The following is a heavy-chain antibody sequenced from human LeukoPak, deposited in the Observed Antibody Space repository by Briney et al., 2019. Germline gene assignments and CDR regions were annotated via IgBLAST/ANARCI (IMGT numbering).Heavy chain of an antibody. D-gene: IGHD3-3*01. CDR3: ARAGTIFGTFINYYYHGMDV. CDR2: ISSSGSTI. V-gene: IGHV3-48*03. CDR1: GFTFSNYE. J-gene: IGHJ6*02. Sequence: PGRSLRLSCTASGFTFSNYEMNWVRQAPGKGLEWDSYISSSGSTIYYADSVEGRFTIFRENAKNSLYLQMHSLRAEDTAVYYCARAGTIFGTFINYYYHGMDVWGQGTTVTVSS.